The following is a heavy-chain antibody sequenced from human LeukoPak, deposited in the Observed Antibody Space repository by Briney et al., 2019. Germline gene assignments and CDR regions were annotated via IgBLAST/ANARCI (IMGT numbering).Heavy chain of an antibody. CDR3: ARGGAYSSDWYVDY. CDR1: AYTFTSYG. CDR2: ISAHSGNT. Sequence: ASVKVSCKASAYTFTSYGITWVRQAPGQGLEWMGWISAHSGNTNYAQKLQGRVTMTTDISTTTAYMELRSLSSDDTAVYYCARGGAYSSDWYVDYWGQGTLVTVSS. J-gene: IGHJ4*02. D-gene: IGHD6-19*01. V-gene: IGHV1-18*01.